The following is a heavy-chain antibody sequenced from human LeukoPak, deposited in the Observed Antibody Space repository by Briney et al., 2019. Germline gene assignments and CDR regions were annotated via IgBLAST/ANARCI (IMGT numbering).Heavy chain of an antibody. CDR2: INHSGST. Sequence: SETLSLTCAVYGGSFSGYYWSWIRQPPGKGLEWIGEINHSGSTNYNPSLKSRVTISVDTSKNQFSLKLSSVTAADTAVYYCARGRGSSGWYGAGYYYGMDVWGQGTTVTVSS. J-gene: IGHJ6*02. D-gene: IGHD6-19*01. CDR3: ARGRGSSGWYGAGYYYGMDV. CDR1: GGSFSGYY. V-gene: IGHV4-34*01.